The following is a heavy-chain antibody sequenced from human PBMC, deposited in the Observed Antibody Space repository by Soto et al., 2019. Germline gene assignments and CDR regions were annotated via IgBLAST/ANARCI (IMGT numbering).Heavy chain of an antibody. Sequence: PGGSLRLSCAASGFTFSSYAMHWVRQAPGKGLEWVAAISYDGSNKYYADSVKGRFTISRDNSKNTLYLQMNSLRAEDTAVYYCAKAYGYSYGPWTFLLDYYYGMDVWGQGTTVTVSS. J-gene: IGHJ6*02. CDR2: ISYDGSNK. V-gene: IGHV3-30-3*01. D-gene: IGHD5-18*01. CDR3: AKAYGYSYGPWTFLLDYYYGMDV. CDR1: GFTFSSYA.